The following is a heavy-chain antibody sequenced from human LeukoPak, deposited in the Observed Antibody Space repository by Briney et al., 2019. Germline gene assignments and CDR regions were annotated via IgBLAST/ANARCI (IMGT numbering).Heavy chain of an antibody. Sequence: ASVKVSCKASGYTFTGYYMHWVRQAPGQGLEWMGWINPNSGGTNYAQKFQGRVTMTRDTSISTAYMELSRLRSDDTAVYYCARVSSGSWGTIDYWGQGTLVTVSS. J-gene: IGHJ4*02. V-gene: IGHV1-2*02. CDR2: INPNSGGT. D-gene: IGHD1-14*01. CDR3: ARVSSGSWGTIDY. CDR1: GYTFTGYY.